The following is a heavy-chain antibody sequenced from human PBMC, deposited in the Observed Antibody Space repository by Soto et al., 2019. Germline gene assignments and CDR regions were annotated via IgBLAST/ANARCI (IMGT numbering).Heavy chain of an antibody. CDR1: GGTFSSYA. CDR2: IIPIFGTA. D-gene: IGHD4-17*01. V-gene: IGHV1-69*01. CDR3: ARDEGYGCKRGWYYGMDV. J-gene: IGHJ6*02. Sequence: QVQLVQSGAEVKKPGSSVKVSCKASGGTFSSYAISWVRQAPGQGLEWMGGIIPIFGTANYAQKFQGRVTITADESTSTAYRELSSRRSEDTAVYYCARDEGYGCKRGWYYGMDVWGQGTTVTVSS.